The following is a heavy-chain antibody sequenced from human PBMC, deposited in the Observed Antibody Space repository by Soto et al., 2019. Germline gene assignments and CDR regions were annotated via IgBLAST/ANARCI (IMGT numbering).Heavy chain of an antibody. CDR3: ARIEYSSSSGSWFDP. D-gene: IGHD6-6*01. CDR1: GYTFTSYG. V-gene: IGHV1-18*04. J-gene: IGHJ5*02. CDR2: ISAYNGNT. Sequence: ASVKVSCKASGYTFTSYGISWVRQAPGQGLEWMGWISAYNGNTNYAQKLQGRVTMTTDTSTSTAYMDLRSLRSDDTAVYYCARIEYSSSSGSWFDPWGQGTLVTVSS.